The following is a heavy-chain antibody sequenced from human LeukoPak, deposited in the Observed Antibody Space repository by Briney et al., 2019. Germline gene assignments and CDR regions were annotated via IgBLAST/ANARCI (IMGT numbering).Heavy chain of an antibody. J-gene: IGHJ4*02. Sequence: SETLSLTCTVAGVTISSSNSYWGWIRQPPGKGLEWIGSIYYSGNTYYNASLKSQVSISIDTSKNRFSLKLTSVTAADTAVYYCARQTGSGLFILPGGQGTLVTVSS. V-gene: IGHV4-39*01. CDR2: IYYSGNT. CDR3: ARQTGSGLFILP. CDR1: GVTISSSNSY. D-gene: IGHD3/OR15-3a*01.